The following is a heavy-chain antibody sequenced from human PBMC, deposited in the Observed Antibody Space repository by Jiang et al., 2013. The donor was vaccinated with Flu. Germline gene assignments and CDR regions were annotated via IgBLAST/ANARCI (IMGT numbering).Heavy chain of an antibody. CDR1: GYSFTSYW. D-gene: IGHD2-15*01. CDR3: ARREYCSGGSCYWAGIHAFDI. J-gene: IGHJ3*02. V-gene: IGHV5-51*01. Sequence: SLKISCKGSGYSFTSYWIGWVRQMPGKGLEWMGIIYPVDSDTRYSPSFQGQVTISADKSISTAYLQWSSLKASDTAMYYCARREYCSGGSCYWAGIHAFDIWGQGTMVTVSS. CDR2: IYPVDSDT.